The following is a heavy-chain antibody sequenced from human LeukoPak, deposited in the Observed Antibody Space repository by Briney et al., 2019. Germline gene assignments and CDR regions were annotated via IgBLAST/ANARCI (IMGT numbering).Heavy chain of an antibody. D-gene: IGHD6-6*01. J-gene: IGHJ4*02. CDR1: GFTFSSYA. Sequence: GGSLRLSCAASGFTFSSYAMSWVRQSPGKGLDWVSAISGSGCSTYYADSVKGRFTISRANSKNTPYLQMNSLGAEDTAVYYCGDIAARTNFDYWGQGTLVTVSS. CDR2: ISGSGCST. CDR3: GDIAARTNFDY. V-gene: IGHV3-23*01.